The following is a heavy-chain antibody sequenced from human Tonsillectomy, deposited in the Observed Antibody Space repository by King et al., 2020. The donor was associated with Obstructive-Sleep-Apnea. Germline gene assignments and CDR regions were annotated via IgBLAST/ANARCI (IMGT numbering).Heavy chain of an antibody. CDR3: AVARNEIHGYYLGMDV. CDR2: ITPSNGDM. Sequence: VQLVESGGGLVKPGGSLRLSCIVSGITFNTYRMTWVRQAPGRGLEFISSITPSNGDMYSADSLKGRFTISRDNAKKSLYLQMNRLRVEDTAVYYCAVARNEIHGYYLGMDVWGQGTAITVSA. D-gene: IGHD5-12*01. J-gene: IGHJ6*01. V-gene: IGHV3-21*01. CDR1: GITFNTYR.